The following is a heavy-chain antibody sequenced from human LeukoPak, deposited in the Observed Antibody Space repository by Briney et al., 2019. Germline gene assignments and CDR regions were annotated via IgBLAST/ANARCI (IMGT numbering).Heavy chain of an antibody. CDR1: GGTFSSYA. D-gene: IGHD3-9*01. CDR2: IIPIFGTA. V-gene: IGHV1-69*13. CDR3: AGHYDILTGYYGALDY. J-gene: IGHJ4*02. Sequence: ASVKVSCKASGGTFSSYAISWVRQAPGQGLEWMGGIIPIFGTANYAQKFQGRVTITADESTSKAYMELSSLRSEDTAVYYCAGHYDILTGYYGALDYWGQGTLVTVSS.